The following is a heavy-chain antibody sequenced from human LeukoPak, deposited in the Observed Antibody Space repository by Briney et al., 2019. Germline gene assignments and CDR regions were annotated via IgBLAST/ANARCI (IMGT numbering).Heavy chain of an antibody. J-gene: IGHJ3*02. CDR1: GFTFSDYY. Sequence: GGSLRLSCAASGFTFSDYYMSWIRQAPGKGLEWVSCISSSGSTIYYADSVKGRFTISRDNAKNSLYLQMNSLRAEDTAAYYCARGRDGYPRGAFDIWGQGTMVTVSS. V-gene: IGHV3-11*01. CDR2: ISSSGSTI. D-gene: IGHD5-24*01. CDR3: ARGRDGYPRGAFDI.